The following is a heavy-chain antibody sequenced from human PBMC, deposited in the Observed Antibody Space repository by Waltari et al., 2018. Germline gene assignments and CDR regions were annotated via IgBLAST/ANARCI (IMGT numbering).Heavy chain of an antibody. V-gene: IGHV1-8*01. D-gene: IGHD6-13*01. CDR2: MNPNIGNT. CDR1: GYTFTRYD. Sequence: QVQLVQSGAEVKKPGASVKVSCKASGYTFTRYDINWVRQATGQGLEWMGWMNPNIGNTGYAQEFQGRVTMTRNTSISTAYMELSSLRSEDTAVYYCTRQLDWFDPWGQGTLVTVSS. J-gene: IGHJ5*02. CDR3: TRQLDWFDP.